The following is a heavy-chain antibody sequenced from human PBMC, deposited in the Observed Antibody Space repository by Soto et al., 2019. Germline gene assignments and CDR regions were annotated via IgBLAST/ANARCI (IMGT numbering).Heavy chain of an antibody. CDR2: ISGYNGNK. D-gene: IGHD6-13*01. J-gene: IGHJ4*02. CDR1: GYTFTNYG. V-gene: IGHV1-18*04. Sequence: ASVKVSCKASGYTFTNYGFSWVRQAPGQGLEWMGWISGYNGNKKYAQKLQGRVTMTTDTSTTTAYMELMRLRSDDTAVYYCARDASSSWGKGDYWGQGTRVTASS. CDR3: ARDASSSWGKGDY.